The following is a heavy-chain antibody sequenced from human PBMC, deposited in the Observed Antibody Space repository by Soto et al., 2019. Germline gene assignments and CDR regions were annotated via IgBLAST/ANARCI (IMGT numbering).Heavy chain of an antibody. J-gene: IGHJ6*03. CDR3: AREGGRITIPGRYYYMDV. V-gene: IGHV1-18*01. D-gene: IGHD3-3*01. Sequence: GASVKVSCKASGYTFTSYGISWVRQAPGQGLEWMGWISAYNGNTNYAQKLQGRVTMTTDTSTSTAYMELRSLRSDDTAVYYCAREGGRITIPGRYYYMDVWGKGTTVTVSS. CDR2: ISAYNGNT. CDR1: GYTFTSYG.